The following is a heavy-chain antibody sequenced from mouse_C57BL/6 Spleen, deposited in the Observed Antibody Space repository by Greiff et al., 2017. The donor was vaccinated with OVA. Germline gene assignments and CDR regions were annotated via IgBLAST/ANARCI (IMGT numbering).Heavy chain of an antibody. CDR3: ARERVYYYGSSYRYFDV. D-gene: IGHD1-1*01. CDR1: GYSFTDYN. Sequence: EVKLVESGPELVKPGASVKISCKASGYSFTDYNMNWVKQSNGKSLEWIGVINPNYGTTSYNQKFKGKATLTVDQSSSTAYMKLNSLTSEDSAVYYCARERVYYYGSSYRYFDVWGTGTTVTVSS. V-gene: IGHV1-39*01. CDR2: INPNYGTT. J-gene: IGHJ1*03.